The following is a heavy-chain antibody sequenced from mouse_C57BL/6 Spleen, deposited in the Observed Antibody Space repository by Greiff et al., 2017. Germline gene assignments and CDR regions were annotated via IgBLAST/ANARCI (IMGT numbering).Heavy chain of an antibody. CDR3: ARGGTTGVPDY. V-gene: IGHV1-39*01. Sequence: LQESGPELVKPGASVKISCKASGYSFTDYNMNWVKQSNGKSLEWIGVINPNYGSTSYNQKFKGKATLTVAQSSSTAYMQLNSLTSEDSAVYYRARGGTTGVPDYWGKGTTLTVSS. J-gene: IGHJ2*01. CDR2: INPNYGST. CDR1: GYSFTDYN. D-gene: IGHD1-1*01.